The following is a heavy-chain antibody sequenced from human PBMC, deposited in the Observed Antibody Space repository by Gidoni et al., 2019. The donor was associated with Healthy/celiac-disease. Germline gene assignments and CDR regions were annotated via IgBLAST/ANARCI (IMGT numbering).Heavy chain of an antibody. CDR3: ARHCSSTSCYFDSYGMDV. CDR1: GGPCSSYA. V-gene: IGHV1-69*01. J-gene: IGHJ6*02. D-gene: IGHD2-2*01. Sequence: QVQLVQSGAEVKKPGSSVKVSCKASGGPCSSYAISWVRQAPGQGLEWMGGIIPIFGTANYAQKFQGRVTITADESTSTAYMELSSLRSEDTAVYYCARHCSSTSCYFDSYGMDVWGQGTTVTVSS. CDR2: IIPIFGTA.